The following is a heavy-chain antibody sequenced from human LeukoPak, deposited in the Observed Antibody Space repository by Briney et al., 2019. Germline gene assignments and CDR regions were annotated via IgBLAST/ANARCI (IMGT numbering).Heavy chain of an antibody. CDR1: GYSFTSYW. Sequence: GESLKISCKGSGYSFTSYWIGWVRQMPGKGLEWMGFIYPGDSDTRYSPSFQGQVTISADKSISTAYLQWSSLKASDTAMYYCATTRIAAAGTEAFDIWGQGTMVTVSS. D-gene: IGHD6-13*01. CDR2: IYPGDSDT. CDR3: ATTRIAAAGTEAFDI. J-gene: IGHJ3*02. V-gene: IGHV5-51*01.